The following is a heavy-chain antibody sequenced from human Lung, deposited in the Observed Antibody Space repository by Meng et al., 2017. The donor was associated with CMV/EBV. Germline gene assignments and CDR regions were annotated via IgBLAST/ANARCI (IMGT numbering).Heavy chain of an antibody. V-gene: IGHV3-7*01. Sequence: GESLKISCAASGFSLSAYWMGWLRQTPGKGLDWVAYISQDGSEIYYVDSVKGRFTISRDNAKNSLFLQMHDLRAEDTAVYHCARDKGDFTIWFDPWGQGTXVTVSS. D-gene: IGHD2-21*02. J-gene: IGHJ5*02. CDR2: ISQDGSEI. CDR3: ARDKGDFTIWFDP. CDR1: GFSLSAYW.